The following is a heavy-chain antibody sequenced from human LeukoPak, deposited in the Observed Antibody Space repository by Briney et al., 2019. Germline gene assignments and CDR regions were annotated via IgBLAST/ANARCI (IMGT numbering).Heavy chain of an antibody. D-gene: IGHD3-22*01. CDR2: INHSGST. CDR1: GGSISSSSYY. Sequence: SETLSLTCTVSGGSISSSSYYWGWIRQPPGKGLEWIGEINHSGSTNYNPSLKSRVTISVDTSKNQFSLKLSSVTAADTAVYYCARGTYYYDSSGYYKKAYFDYWGQGTLVTVSS. CDR3: ARGTYYYDSSGYYKKAYFDY. J-gene: IGHJ4*02. V-gene: IGHV4-39*07.